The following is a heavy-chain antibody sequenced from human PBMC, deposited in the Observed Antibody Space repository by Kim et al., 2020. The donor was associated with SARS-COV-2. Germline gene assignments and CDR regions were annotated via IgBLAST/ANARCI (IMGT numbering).Heavy chain of an antibody. CDR2: INPNSGGT. D-gene: IGHD6-13*01. CDR3: AREASIAAAGTNWFDP. J-gene: IGHJ5*02. CDR1: GYTFTGYY. Sequence: ASVKVSCKASGYTFTGYYMHWVRQAPGQGLEWMGWINPNSGGTNYAQKFQGWVTMTRDTSISTAYMELSRLRSDDTAVYYCAREASIAAAGTNWFDPWAREPWSPSPQ. V-gene: IGHV1-2*04.